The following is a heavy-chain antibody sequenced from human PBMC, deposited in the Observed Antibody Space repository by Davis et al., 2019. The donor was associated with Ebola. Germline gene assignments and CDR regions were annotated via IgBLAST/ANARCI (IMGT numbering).Heavy chain of an antibody. V-gene: IGHV3-7*01. CDR3: ATDRYWDFDY. CDR1: GFTSSGYW. Sequence: GGSLRLSCAVSGFTSSGYWMSWVRQPPGKGLEWVANIKEDGSEKYYVDSMKGRFTISRDNAKNSLYLQMNSLRDEDTAVYYCATDRYWDFDYWGQGTLVTVSS. CDR2: IKEDGSEK. D-gene: IGHD2-8*02. J-gene: IGHJ4*02.